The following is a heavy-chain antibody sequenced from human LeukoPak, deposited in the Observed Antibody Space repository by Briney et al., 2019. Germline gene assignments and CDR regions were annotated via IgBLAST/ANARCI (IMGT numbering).Heavy chain of an antibody. V-gene: IGHV3-23*01. CDR2: LTGDGGGT. CDR1: GFTFSSFA. CDR3: AKEAVEYFDY. Sequence: QPGGSLRLSCAASGFTFSSFAMSWVRQAPGKGLEWVSALTGDGGGTYYADSVKGRFTISRDNSKNTMYLQMNSLRAEDTALYYCAKEAVEYFDYWGQGDLVTVSS. J-gene: IGHJ4*02.